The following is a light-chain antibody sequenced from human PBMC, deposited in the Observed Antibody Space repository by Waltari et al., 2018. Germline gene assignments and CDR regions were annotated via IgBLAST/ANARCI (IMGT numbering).Light chain of an antibody. CDR3: ATWDDRLNGWV. Sequence: QSVLTQPPSASGTPGQRVTISCSGRTPHTAVNTVNWYQPLPGSAPKLLIYTNDQRPSVVPDRFSGAKSGTSASLAISGLQSDDEGHYYCATWDDRLNGWVFGGGTKLTVL. CDR2: TND. V-gene: IGLV1-44*01. CDR1: TPHTAVNT. J-gene: IGLJ3*02.